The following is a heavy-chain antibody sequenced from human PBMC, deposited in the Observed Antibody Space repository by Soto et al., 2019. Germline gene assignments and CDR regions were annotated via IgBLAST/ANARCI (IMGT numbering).Heavy chain of an antibody. V-gene: IGHV3-23*01. CDR2: ISGSGGST. J-gene: IGHJ4*02. CDR1: GFTFYSYS. Sequence: SLRISCAASGFTFYSYSLSWVRPAPGEGLEWVSAISGSGGSTYYADSVKGRFTISRDNSKITLYLQMNSLRAEDTAVYYCAKDGQQWLVPIHYFDYWGQGTLVTVSS. CDR3: AKDGQQWLVPIHYFDY. D-gene: IGHD6-19*01.